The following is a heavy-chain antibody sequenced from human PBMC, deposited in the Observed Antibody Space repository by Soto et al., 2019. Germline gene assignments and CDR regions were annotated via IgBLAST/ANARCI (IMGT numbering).Heavy chain of an antibody. V-gene: IGHV3-21*01. CDR2: ITTTSRYI. Sequence: EVQLVESGGGLVKPGGSLRLSCAASGFTFTTYDMNWVRQAPGKGLEWVSSITTTSRYIYYADSVRGRFTISRDNAKNSLVLQMNSLRAADTAMYYCVRSGTATMLRHNWFDPWGQGTLVTVSS. J-gene: IGHJ5*02. CDR3: VRSGTATMLRHNWFDP. D-gene: IGHD3-10*02. CDR1: GFTFTTYD.